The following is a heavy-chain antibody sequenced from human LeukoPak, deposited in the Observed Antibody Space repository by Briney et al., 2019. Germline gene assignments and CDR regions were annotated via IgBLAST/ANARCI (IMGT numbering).Heavy chain of an antibody. CDR1: GFTFSSYA. D-gene: IGHD6-19*01. V-gene: IGHV3-23*01. Sequence: GGSLRLSCAASGFTFSSYAMSWVRQAPGKGLEWVSAISASDGSAYYADSVKGRFTISRDNSKNTLYLQMNNLRDEDTAVYYCAKDVISVAGTPRYFDYWGQGTLVTVSS. CDR2: ISASDGSA. J-gene: IGHJ4*02. CDR3: AKDVISVAGTPRYFDY.